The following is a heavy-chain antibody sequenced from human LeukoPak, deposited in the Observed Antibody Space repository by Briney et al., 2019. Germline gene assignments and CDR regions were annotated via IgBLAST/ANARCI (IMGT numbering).Heavy chain of an antibody. D-gene: IGHD6-13*01. CDR1: GGSISGYY. V-gene: IGHV4-59*01. Sequence: PSETLSLTCTVSGGSISGYYWMWVRQSPGKRLEWIGYVHYTGGTRYNPSLESRVTISVDTSQNQFSLKLSAVTAADTAIYSCARETPRAGHFDYWGQGFLVSVSS. CDR2: VHYTGGT. CDR3: ARETPRAGHFDY. J-gene: IGHJ4*02.